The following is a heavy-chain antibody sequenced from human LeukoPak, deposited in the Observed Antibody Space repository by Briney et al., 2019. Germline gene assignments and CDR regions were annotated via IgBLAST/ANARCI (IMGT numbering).Heavy chain of an antibody. J-gene: IGHJ4*02. D-gene: IGHD5-24*01. CDR1: GFTFSSYA. Sequence: PGGSLRLSCAASGFTFSSYAMHWVRQAPGKGLEWVAVISYDGSNKYYADSVKGRFTISRDNSKNTLYLQMNSLRAEDTAVYYCARGDGRGRRYYFDYWGQGTLVTVSS. V-gene: IGHV3-30-3*01. CDR3: ARGDGRGRRYYFDY. CDR2: ISYDGSNK.